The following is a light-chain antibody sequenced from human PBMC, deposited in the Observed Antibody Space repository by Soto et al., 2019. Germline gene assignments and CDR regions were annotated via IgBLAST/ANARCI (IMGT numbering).Light chain of an antibody. CDR3: QQYGSSPPIT. V-gene: IGKV3-20*01. J-gene: IGKJ5*01. CDR1: QRVSSSY. CDR2: GAS. Sequence: EIVLTQSPGTLSLSPGERATLSCRASQRVSSSYLAWYQQKPGQAPRLLIYGASSRATGIPDRFSGSGSGKDFTLTISRLEPEDFGVYYCQQYGSSPPITFGQGTRLEIK.